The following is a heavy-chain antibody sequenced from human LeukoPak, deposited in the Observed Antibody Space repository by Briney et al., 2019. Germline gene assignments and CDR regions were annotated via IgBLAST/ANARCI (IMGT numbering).Heavy chain of an antibody. D-gene: IGHD3-10*01. V-gene: IGHV4-59*01. CDR3: ARDSRWFGVPGTTNWFDP. CDR2: ICYSGST. J-gene: IGHJ5*02. Sequence: SETLSLTCTVSGGSISSYYWSWIRQPPGKGLEWIGYICYSGSTNYNPSLKSRVTISVDTSKNQFSLKLSSVTAADTAVYYCARDSRWFGVPGTTNWFDPWGQGTLVTVSS. CDR1: GGSISSYY.